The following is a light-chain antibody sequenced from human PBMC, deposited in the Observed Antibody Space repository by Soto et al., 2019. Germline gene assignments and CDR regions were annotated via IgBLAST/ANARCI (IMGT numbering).Light chain of an antibody. J-gene: IGKJ1*01. Sequence: IQMTQSPSSLSVSVTDRVTITCRASQDIGNDLGWYQQRPGEAPELLLYAASTLRSGVPSRFSGSGSGTQVTLTINILHPEDSATYFCLQAHYYPLTFGRGTKVEV. V-gene: IGKV1-6*02. CDR2: AAS. CDR1: QDIGND. CDR3: LQAHYYPLT.